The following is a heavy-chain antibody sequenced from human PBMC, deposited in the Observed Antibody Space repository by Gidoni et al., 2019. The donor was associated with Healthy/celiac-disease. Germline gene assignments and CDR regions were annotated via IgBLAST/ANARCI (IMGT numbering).Heavy chain of an antibody. CDR2: IIPIFGTA. Sequence: QVVQSGAEVTTPGSTVKVSCKASGGPFSSYAISWVRQAPGQGLEWMGGIIPIFGTANYAQKFQGRVTITADEYTSTAYMELSSLRSEDTAVYYCARSTGIAVAGNVDYWGQGTLVTVSS. D-gene: IGHD6-19*01. V-gene: IGHV1-69*01. J-gene: IGHJ4*02. CDR1: GGPFSSYA. CDR3: ARSTGIAVAGNVDY.